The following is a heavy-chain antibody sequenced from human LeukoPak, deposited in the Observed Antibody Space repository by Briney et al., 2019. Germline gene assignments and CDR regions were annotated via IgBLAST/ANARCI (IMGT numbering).Heavy chain of an antibody. CDR1: GGTFSSYA. CDR3: AREGYYDSSGYYFFDY. D-gene: IGHD3-22*01. Sequence: ASVKVSCKASGGTFSSYAIGWVRQAPGQGLEWMGGIIPIFGTANYAQKFQGRVTITADESTSTAYMELSSLRSEDTAVYYCAREGYYDSSGYYFFDYWGQGTLVTVSS. J-gene: IGHJ4*02. CDR2: IIPIFGTA. V-gene: IGHV1-69*13.